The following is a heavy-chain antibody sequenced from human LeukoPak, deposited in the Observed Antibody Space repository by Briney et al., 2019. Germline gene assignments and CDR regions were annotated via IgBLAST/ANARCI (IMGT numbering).Heavy chain of an antibody. V-gene: IGHV3-7*04. Sequence: GGSLRLSCAASGFTCSSYWMSWVRQAPGKGLEWVANIKQDGSEKYYVDSVKGRFTISRDNAKNSLYLQVNSLRAEDTAVYYCARDWPPNWFDPWGQGTLVTVSS. CDR3: ARDWPPNWFDP. CDR2: IKQDGSEK. J-gene: IGHJ5*02. CDR1: GFTCSSYW.